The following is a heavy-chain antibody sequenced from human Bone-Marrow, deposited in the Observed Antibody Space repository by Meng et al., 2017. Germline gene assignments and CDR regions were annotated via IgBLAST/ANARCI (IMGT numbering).Heavy chain of an antibody. Sequence: GQLVEAGGGLAQPGGALGLSCAASGFTFSRNYMHWVRQTPGKGLVWVSRINPDGSSSNNADSVKGRFTVSRDNSKNTLYLQMNSLRAEDTAMYYCARDMMDLGQGTLVTVSS. J-gene: IGHJ4*02. CDR3: ARDMMD. V-gene: IGHV3-74*01. CDR1: GFTFSRNY. D-gene: IGHD3-16*01. CDR2: INPDGSSS.